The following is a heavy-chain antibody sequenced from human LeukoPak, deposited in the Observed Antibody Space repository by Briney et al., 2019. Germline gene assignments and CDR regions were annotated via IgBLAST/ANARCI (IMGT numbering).Heavy chain of an antibody. CDR2: HYHTGRI. CDR3: ARDGSDNWGLFDN. Sequence: SETLSLTCAVYGGSFSGYYWSWIRQPPGKGPEWIGSHYHTGRIYHNPFLNSRVTISVDTSKNQFSLKLSSVTDADTAVYYCARDGSDNWGLFDNWGRGTLVTVSS. V-gene: IGHV4-34*01. CDR1: GGSFSGYY. J-gene: IGHJ4*02. D-gene: IGHD1-1*01.